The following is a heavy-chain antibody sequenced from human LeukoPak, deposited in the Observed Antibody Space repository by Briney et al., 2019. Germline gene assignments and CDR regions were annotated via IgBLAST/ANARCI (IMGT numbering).Heavy chain of an antibody. Sequence: GESLKISCKVSGYSITSYWIGWVRQMPGKGREWMAIINPGDSDTRYSPSFQGQVTISVDKSIGTAYLQWSSLQASDTAMYYCARQGPTVTLDYWGQGTLVTVSS. CDR2: INPGDSDT. CDR3: ARQGPTVTLDY. J-gene: IGHJ4*02. V-gene: IGHV5-51*01. D-gene: IGHD4-17*01. CDR1: GYSITSYW.